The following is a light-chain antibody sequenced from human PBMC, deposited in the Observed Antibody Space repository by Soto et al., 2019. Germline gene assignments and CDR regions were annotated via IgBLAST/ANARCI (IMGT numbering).Light chain of an antibody. CDR2: DAS. V-gene: IGKV1-33*01. J-gene: IGKJ3*01. CDR3: QQYDNLLPFT. CDR1: QDISNY. Sequence: DIQMTQSPSSLSASVGDRVTITCQASQDISNYLNWYQQKPGKAPKLLIYDASNLETGVPSRFSGSGSGTDFTSTISSLQPEDIATYYCQQYDNLLPFTFGPGTKVDIK.